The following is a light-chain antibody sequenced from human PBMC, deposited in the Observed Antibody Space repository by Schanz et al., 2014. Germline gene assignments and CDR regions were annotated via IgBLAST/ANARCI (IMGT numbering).Light chain of an antibody. CDR2: HAS. J-gene: IGKJ5*01. Sequence: DIQMTQSLSTLSASVGDRVTITCRASQSIDSWLAWYQQKPGKVPKLLISHASTLEGGVPSRFSGSGSGTDFTLTISSLQPEDVATYYCQKYNSAPSITFGQGTRLEIK. CDR3: QKYNSAPSIT. CDR1: QSIDSW. V-gene: IGKV1-5*01.